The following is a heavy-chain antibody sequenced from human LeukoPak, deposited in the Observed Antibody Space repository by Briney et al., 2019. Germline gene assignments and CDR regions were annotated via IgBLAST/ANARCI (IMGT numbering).Heavy chain of an antibody. V-gene: IGHV4-61*02. CDR2: IYTSGST. D-gene: IGHD1-1*01. Sequence: SETLSLTCTVSGGSISSGSYYWSWIRQPAGKGLEWIGRIYTSGSTNYNPSLRSRVTISVDTSKNQFSLKLNSVIATDTAVYYCASEGTTFSSFDYWGQGTLVTVSS. J-gene: IGHJ4*02. CDR3: ASEGTTFSSFDY. CDR1: GGSISSGSYY.